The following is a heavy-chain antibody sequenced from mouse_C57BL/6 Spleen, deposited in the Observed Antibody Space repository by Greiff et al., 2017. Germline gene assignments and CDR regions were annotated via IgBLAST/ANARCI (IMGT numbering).Heavy chain of an antibody. D-gene: IGHD1-1*01. V-gene: IGHV6-3*01. CDR3: TSITTEDFDY. CDR1: GFTFSNSW. Sequence: VQLKQSVGGLVQPGGSMKLSCVASGFTFSNSWMNWVRLSPQKGLDWVAQIRLNSDNYATHYAESVKGRFTISRDDSNSSVYLQMNNLRAEDTGIYYCTSITTEDFDYWGQGTTLTVPS. J-gene: IGHJ2*01. CDR2: IRLNSDNYAT.